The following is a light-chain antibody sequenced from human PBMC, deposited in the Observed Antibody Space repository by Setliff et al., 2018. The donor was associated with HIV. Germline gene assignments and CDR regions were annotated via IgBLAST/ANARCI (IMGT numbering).Light chain of an antibody. J-gene: IGLJ1*01. V-gene: IGLV3-21*04. CDR2: YDH. Sequence: SYELAQRPSVSVAPGKTARITCGGDNIGIKSVHWYQQKPGQAPVVIMYYDHDRPSWIPGRFSGSNSGNTATLTISRVEVGDEADYYCQVWDSSSDHYGFGSGAKV. CDR1: NIGIKS. CDR3: QVWDSSSDHYG.